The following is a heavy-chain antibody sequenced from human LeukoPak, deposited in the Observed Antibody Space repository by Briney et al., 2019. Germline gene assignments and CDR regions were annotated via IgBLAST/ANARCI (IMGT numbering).Heavy chain of an antibody. CDR1: GGTFSSYA. Sequence: SVKVSCKASGGTFSSYAISWVRQAPGQGLEWMGRIIPIFGTANYAQKFQGRVTITTDESTSTAYMELSSLRSEDTAVYYCEREPSLRYCSSTSCHMDVWGKGTTVTVSS. CDR2: IIPIFGTA. CDR3: EREPSLRYCSSTSCHMDV. J-gene: IGHJ6*03. D-gene: IGHD2-2*01. V-gene: IGHV1-69*05.